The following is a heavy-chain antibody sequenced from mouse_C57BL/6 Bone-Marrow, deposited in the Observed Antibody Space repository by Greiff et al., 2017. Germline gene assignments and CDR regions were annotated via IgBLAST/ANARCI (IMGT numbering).Heavy chain of an antibody. D-gene: IGHD2-2*01. Sequence: QVQLQQSGAELARHGASVKLSCKASGYTFTSYGISWVKQRTGQGLEWIGEIYPRSGNTYYNEKFKGKATLTADKSSSTAYMELRSLTSEDSAVYFCARGNGYWFAYWGQGTLVTVSA. CDR2: IYPRSGNT. V-gene: IGHV1-81*01. CDR1: GYTFTSYG. CDR3: ARGNGYWFAY. J-gene: IGHJ3*01.